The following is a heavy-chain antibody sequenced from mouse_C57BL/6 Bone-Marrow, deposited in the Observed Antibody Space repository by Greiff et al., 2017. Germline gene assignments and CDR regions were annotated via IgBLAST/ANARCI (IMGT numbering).Heavy chain of an antibody. V-gene: IGHV1-9*01. Sequence: QVHVKQSGAELMKPGASVKLSCKATGYTFTGYWIEWVKQRPGHGLEWIGEILPGSGSTHYNEKFQGKAPFTADTSSNTAYMQLSSLTTADSAIYYSASKDSYPHYYASDYWGQGTAVTVAS. D-gene: IGHD2-12*01. J-gene: IGHJ4*01. CDR2: ILPGSGST. CDR3: ASKDSYPHYYASDY. CDR1: GYTFTGYW.